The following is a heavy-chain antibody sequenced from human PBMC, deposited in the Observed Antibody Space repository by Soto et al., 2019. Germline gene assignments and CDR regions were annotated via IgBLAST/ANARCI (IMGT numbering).Heavy chain of an antibody. CDR3: ARLAARPGYYYYYGMDV. J-gene: IGHJ6*02. CDR1: GYSFTSYW. V-gene: IGHV5-51*01. CDR2: IYPGDSDT. Sequence: GESLKISCKGSGYSFTSYWIGWVRQMPGKGLEWMGIIYPGDSDTRYSPSFQGQVTISADKSISTAYLQWSSLKASDTAMYYCARLAARPGYYYYYGMDVWGQGTTVTVSS. D-gene: IGHD6-6*01.